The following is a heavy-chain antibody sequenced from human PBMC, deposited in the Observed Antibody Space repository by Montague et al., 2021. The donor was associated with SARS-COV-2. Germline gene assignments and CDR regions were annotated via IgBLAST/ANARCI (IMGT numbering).Heavy chain of an antibody. CDR3: ARGTRVVGITPGFRW. CDR2: IDHTEDT. CDR1: GGSFHIFS. Sequence: SETLSLTCAVSGGSFHIFSWGWIRQSPGKGLEWIGDIDHTEDTKYNPSLKSRVTISVDKSKNQFSLSVTSMTAADTALYYCARGTRVVGITPGFRWWGQGTLVAVSS. J-gene: IGHJ4*02. V-gene: IGHV4-34*01. D-gene: IGHD3-22*01.